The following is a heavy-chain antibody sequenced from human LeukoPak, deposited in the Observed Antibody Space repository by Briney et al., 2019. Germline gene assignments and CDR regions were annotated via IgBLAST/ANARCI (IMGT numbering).Heavy chain of an antibody. J-gene: IGHJ5*02. D-gene: IGHD6-19*01. CDR1: GFTFSSYA. V-gene: IGHV3-23*01. CDR3: AKSGLYSSGNWFDP. Sequence: GGSLRLSCAATGFTFSSYAMSWVRQAPGKGLEWVSAISGSGGSTYYADSVKGRFTISRDNSKNTLYLQMNSLRAEDTAVYYCAKSGLYSSGNWFDPWAREPWSPSPQ. CDR2: ISGSGGST.